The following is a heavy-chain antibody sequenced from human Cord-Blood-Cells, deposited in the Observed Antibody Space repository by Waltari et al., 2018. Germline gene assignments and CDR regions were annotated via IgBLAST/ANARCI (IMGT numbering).Heavy chain of an antibody. D-gene: IGHD1-26*01. V-gene: IGHV4-30-4*01. J-gene: IGHJ2*01. CDR2: IYYSGST. CDR3: ASRESGYWYFDL. CDR1: VGSISSGDYY. Sequence: QVQLQESGPGLVKPSQTLSLPCTVSVGSISSGDYYWSWTRQPPGKGLEWIGYIYYSGSTYYNPSLKSRVTISVDTSKNQFSLKLSSVTAADTAVYYCASRESGYWYFDLWGRGTLVTVSS.